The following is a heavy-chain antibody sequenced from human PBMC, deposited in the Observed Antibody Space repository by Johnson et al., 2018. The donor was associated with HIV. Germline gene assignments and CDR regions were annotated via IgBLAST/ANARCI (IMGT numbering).Heavy chain of an antibody. CDR3: ARDKGSWFDDAFDI. V-gene: IGHV3-30*04. D-gene: IGHD6-13*01. Sequence: QVQLVESGGGVVQPGRSLRLSCAASGFTFSSYTIHWVRQAPGKGLEWVAFISYDGSTKYSADSVKGRFTISRDNSKNTLYLQMNSLKVEDTAVYYCARDKGSWFDDAFDIWGQGTMVTVSS. CDR2: ISYDGSTK. J-gene: IGHJ3*02. CDR1: GFTFSSYT.